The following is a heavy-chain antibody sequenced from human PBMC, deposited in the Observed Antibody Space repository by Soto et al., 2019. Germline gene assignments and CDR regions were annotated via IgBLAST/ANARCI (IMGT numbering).Heavy chain of an antibody. V-gene: IGHV1-18*01. J-gene: IGHJ5*02. CDR3: ASVVGALGHWFDP. Sequence: QVQLVQSGAEVKEPGASVKVSCKASGYTFTSYTISWVRQAPGQGLEWMGRISPYNGNPNYAEKLQGRVIITSDTSTCIAFIELTSPRSDDTAAYYCASVVGALGHWFDPWGQGTLVTVSS. CDR2: ISPYNGNP. D-gene: IGHD2-15*01. CDR1: GYTFTSYT.